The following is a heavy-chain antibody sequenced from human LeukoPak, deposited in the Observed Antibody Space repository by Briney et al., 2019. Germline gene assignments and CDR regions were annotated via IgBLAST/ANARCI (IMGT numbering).Heavy chain of an antibody. CDR3: ARVPIPYSSGWYLND. D-gene: IGHD6-19*01. J-gene: IGHJ4*02. CDR1: GFTFSDYW. CDR2: IKQDGSEK. Sequence: GGSLRLSCGVSGFTFSDYWMNWVRQAPGKGLEWVASIKQDGSEKSYVDSVKGRFTISRDNAQNSLSLQMNSLRVEDTAVYYCARVPIPYSSGWYLNDWGQGTLVIVSS. V-gene: IGHV3-7*01.